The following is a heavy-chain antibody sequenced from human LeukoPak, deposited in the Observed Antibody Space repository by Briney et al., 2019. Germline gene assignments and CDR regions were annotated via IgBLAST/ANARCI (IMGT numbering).Heavy chain of an antibody. J-gene: IGHJ4*02. V-gene: IGHV3-53*01. CDR3: VREDTPATADY. CDR2: IYSGGST. CDR1: GFTVSSNY. D-gene: IGHD2-15*01. Sequence: GGSLRLSCAASGFTVSSNYMSWVRQAPGKGLEWVSVIYSGGSTYYADSVKGRFTISRDNSKNTLYLRMNSLRVEDTAVYYCVREDTPATADYWGQGTLVTISS.